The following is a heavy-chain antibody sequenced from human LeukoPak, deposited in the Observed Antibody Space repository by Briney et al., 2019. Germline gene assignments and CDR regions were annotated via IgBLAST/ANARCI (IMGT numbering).Heavy chain of an antibody. D-gene: IGHD3-10*01. CDR2: ISGSGGST. Sequence: GGSLRLSCAASGFTFSSYGMHWVRQAPGKGLEWVSAISGSGGSTYYADSVKGRFTISRDNSKNTLYLQMNGLRAEDTAVYYCAKGGRRYYGSGSQDYFDYWGQGILVTVSS. CDR3: AKGGRRYYGSGSQDYFDY. J-gene: IGHJ4*02. V-gene: IGHV3-23*01. CDR1: GFTFSSYG.